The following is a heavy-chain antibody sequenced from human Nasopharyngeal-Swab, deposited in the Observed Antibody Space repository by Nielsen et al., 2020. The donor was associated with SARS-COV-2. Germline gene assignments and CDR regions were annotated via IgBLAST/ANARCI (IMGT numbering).Heavy chain of an antibody. CDR1: GFTFSSYS. J-gene: IGHJ6*02. D-gene: IGHD3-3*01. V-gene: IGHV3-21*01. CDR3: AREGQIFGVVDYYYYGLDV. CDR2: ISSSSSYI. Sequence: GGSLRLSCAASGFTFSSYSMNWVRQAPGKGLEWVSSISSSSSYIYYADSVKGRFTISRDNAKNSLYLQMNSLRAEDTAVYYCAREGQIFGVVDYYYYGLDVWGQGTTVIVSS.